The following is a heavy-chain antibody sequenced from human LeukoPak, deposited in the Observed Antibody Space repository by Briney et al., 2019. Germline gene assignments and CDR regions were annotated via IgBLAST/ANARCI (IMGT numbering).Heavy chain of an antibody. CDR1: GFTFSSYS. V-gene: IGHV3-21*01. CDR3: ARDQSPVGVVVTAVDY. J-gene: IGHJ4*02. Sequence: GGSLRLSCAASGFTFSSYSMNWVRQAPGKGLQWVSFISSSSSYIYYADSVKGRFTISRDNAKNSLYLQMNSLRAEDTAVYYCARDQSPVGVVVTAVDYWGQGTLVTVSS. CDR2: ISSSSSYI. D-gene: IGHD2-21*02.